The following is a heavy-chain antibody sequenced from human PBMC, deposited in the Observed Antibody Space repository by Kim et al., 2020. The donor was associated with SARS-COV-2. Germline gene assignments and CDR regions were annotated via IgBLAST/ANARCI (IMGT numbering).Heavy chain of an antibody. CDR1: GGSISSYY. V-gene: IGHV4-59*13. D-gene: IGHD5-12*01. CDR2: IYYSGST. Sequence: SETLSLTCTVSGGSISSYYWSWIRQPPGKGLEWIGYIYYSGSTNYNPSLKSRVTISVDTSKNQFSLKLSSVTAADTAVYYCAREDVRDGYRRYYYGMDVWGQGTTVTVSS. CDR3: AREDVRDGYRRYYYGMDV. J-gene: IGHJ6*02.